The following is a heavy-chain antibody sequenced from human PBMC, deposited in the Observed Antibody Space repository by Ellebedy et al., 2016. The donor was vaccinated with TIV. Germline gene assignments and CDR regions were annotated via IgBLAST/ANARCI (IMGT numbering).Heavy chain of an antibody. CDR3: VTGVGWQPDY. CDR2: IDYSGDT. J-gene: IGHJ4*02. Sequence: SETLSLXXSLSGDSINTKYWNWVRQPPGKGLEWIGYIDYSGDTNYNPTFKSRVTISADTSKNQFSLSLNSVTAADTAVYFCVTGVGWQPDYWGQGTLVTVSS. D-gene: IGHD4-23*01. CDR1: GDSINTKY. V-gene: IGHV4-59*01.